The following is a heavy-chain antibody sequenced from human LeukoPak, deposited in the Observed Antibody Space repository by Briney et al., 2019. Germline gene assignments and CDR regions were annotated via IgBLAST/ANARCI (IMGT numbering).Heavy chain of an antibody. Sequence: SETLSLTCTVSGGSISSSSCYWGWIRQPPGKGLEWIGSIYYSGSTYYNPSLKSRVTISVDTSKNQLSLNLKSVTAADTAVYYCARDRDVDDFDSWGHGTLVTVSS. V-gene: IGHV4-39*07. CDR2: IYYSGST. D-gene: IGHD2-15*01. CDR3: ARDRDVDDFDS. CDR1: GGSISSSSCY. J-gene: IGHJ4*01.